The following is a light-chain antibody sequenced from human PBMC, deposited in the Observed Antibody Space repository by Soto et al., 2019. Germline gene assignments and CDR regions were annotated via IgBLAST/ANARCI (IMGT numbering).Light chain of an antibody. V-gene: IGKV1-33*01. J-gene: IGKJ1*01. CDR1: QDISNY. CDR2: DAS. CDR3: QQYNSYSDWT. Sequence: IHRTHPPSSLCASLGEIVAITCEASQDISNYLIWFQQKPGKAPQLLIYDASNLETGVPSRFSGSGSGTEFTLTISSLQPDDFATYYCQQYNSYSDWTFGQGTKVDIK.